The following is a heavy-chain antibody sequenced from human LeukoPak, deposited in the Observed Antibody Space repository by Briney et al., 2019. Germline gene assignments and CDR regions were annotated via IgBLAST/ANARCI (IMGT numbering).Heavy chain of an antibody. Sequence: PSETLSLTCAVYGGSFSGYYWSWIRQPPGKGLEWIGEINHSGSTNYNPSLKSRVTISVDTSKNQFSLKLSSVTAADTAVYYCARGYSGYVHSGYYFDYWGQGTLVTVSS. V-gene: IGHV4-34*01. J-gene: IGHJ4*02. CDR3: ARGYSGYVHSGYYFDY. CDR1: GGSFSGYY. CDR2: INHSGST. D-gene: IGHD5-12*01.